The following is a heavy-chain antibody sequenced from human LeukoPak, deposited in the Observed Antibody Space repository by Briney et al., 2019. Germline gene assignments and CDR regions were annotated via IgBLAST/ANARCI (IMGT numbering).Heavy chain of an antibody. CDR1: GGSISSSSYY. J-gene: IGHJ4*02. CDR2: IYYSGST. D-gene: IGHD7-27*01. Sequence: TSETLSLTCTVSGGSISSSSYYWGWIRQPPGKGLEWIGSIYYSGSTYYNPSLKSRVTISVDTSKNQFSLQLNSVTPEDTAVYYCARGLGRRTGDFDYWGQGTLVTVSS. V-gene: IGHV4-39*01. CDR3: ARGLGRRTGDFDY.